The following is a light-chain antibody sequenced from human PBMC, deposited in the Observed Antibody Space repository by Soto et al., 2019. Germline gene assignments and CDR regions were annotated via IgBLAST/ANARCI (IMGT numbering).Light chain of an antibody. J-gene: IGLJ1*01. CDR2: DVT. CDR3: SSYSSTSHRRL. CDR1: SNDLGGYNY. V-gene: IGLV2-14*03. Sequence: QSALTQPASVSGSPGQSITIPCTGTSNDLGGYNYVSWYQQFPGKAPKLIIYDVTNRPSGVSFRFSGSKSGNTASLTISGLQAEDEAGYHCSSYSSTSHRRLFGAGTKLTVL.